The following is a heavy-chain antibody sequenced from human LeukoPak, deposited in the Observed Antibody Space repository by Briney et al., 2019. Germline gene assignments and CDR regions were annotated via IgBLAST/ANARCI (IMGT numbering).Heavy chain of an antibody. CDR3: ARDRKEVLWFGELYDY. CDR2: INTDGSRT. D-gene: IGHD3-10*01. Sequence: GGSLRLSCAASGFTFSSYWMHWVRQGPGKGLVWVSRINTDGSRTSYADSVKGRFTISRDNAKNTLYLQMNGLSAEDTAVYYCARDRKEVLWFGELYDYWGQGTLVTVSS. V-gene: IGHV3-74*01. J-gene: IGHJ4*02. CDR1: GFTFSSYW.